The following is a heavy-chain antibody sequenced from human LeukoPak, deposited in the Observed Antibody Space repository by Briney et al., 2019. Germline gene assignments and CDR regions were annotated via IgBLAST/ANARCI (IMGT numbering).Heavy chain of an antibody. CDR1: AYTFTSYG. J-gene: IGHJ4*02. Sequence: ASVKVSCKASAYTFTSYGISWVRQATGQGLEWMGWMNPNSGNTGYAQKFQGRVTMTRNTSISTAYMELSSLRSEDTAVYYCARADYDSSGSTRKQIDYWGQGTLVTVSS. CDR2: MNPNSGNT. D-gene: IGHD3-22*01. V-gene: IGHV1-8*02. CDR3: ARADYDSSGSTRKQIDY.